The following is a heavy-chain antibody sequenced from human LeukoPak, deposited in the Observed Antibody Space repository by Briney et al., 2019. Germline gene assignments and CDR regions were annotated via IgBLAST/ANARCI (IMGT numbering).Heavy chain of an antibody. V-gene: IGHV3-7*01. CDR2: IKQDGSEK. Sequence: PGGSLRLPCAAPGLTFSSYWMSWVRQAPGKGLEWVANIKQDGSEKYYEDSVKGRFTISRDNSKNTLYLQMNSLRTEDTAVYYCAKEPLVIRVFDYWAQGTLVSVS. CDR1: GLTFSSYW. CDR3: AKEPLVIRVFDY. D-gene: IGHD3-9*01. J-gene: IGHJ4*02.